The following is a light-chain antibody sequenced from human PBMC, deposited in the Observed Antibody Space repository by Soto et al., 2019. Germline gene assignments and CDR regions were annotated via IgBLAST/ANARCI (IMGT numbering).Light chain of an antibody. V-gene: IGKV3-20*01. CDR3: QQHGSSPIT. CDR1: RSVTNNY. CDR2: GAS. J-gene: IGKJ5*01. Sequence: EIVLPQSPCTLSFFPGERSTLSFSASRSVTNNYLAWHQQKPGQTPRLLIYGASSRATGIPDRFSGSGSGTDFTLTISRLEPEDFAVYYCQQHGSSPITFGQGTRLEIK.